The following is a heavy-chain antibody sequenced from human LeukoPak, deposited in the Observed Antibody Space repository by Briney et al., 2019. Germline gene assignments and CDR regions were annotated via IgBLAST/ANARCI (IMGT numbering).Heavy chain of an antibody. V-gene: IGHV4-4*07. J-gene: IGHJ6*03. CDR3: ARGAPNYGSGSHSSYYYYYYMDV. Sequence: SETLSLTCTVSGGSISSYYWSWIRQPAGKGLEWIGRIYTSGSTNYNPSLKSRVTISVDTSKNQFSLKLSSVTAADTAVYYCARGAPNYGSGSHSSYYYYYYMDVWGKGTTVTISS. CDR2: IYTSGST. CDR1: GGSISSYY. D-gene: IGHD3-10*01.